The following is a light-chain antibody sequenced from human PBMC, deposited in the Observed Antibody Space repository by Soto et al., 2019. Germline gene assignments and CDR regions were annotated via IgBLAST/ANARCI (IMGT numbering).Light chain of an antibody. CDR2: EVS. CDR3: SSYTSSTTLDV. CDR1: SSDVGGYNY. J-gene: IGLJ1*01. Sequence: QSVLTQPASVSGSPGPSITISCTGTSSDVGGYNYVSWYQQHPGKAPKLMIYEVSNRPSGISNRFSGSKSGNTASLTISGLQAEDEADYYCSSYTSSTTLDVFGTGTKLTVL. V-gene: IGLV2-14*01.